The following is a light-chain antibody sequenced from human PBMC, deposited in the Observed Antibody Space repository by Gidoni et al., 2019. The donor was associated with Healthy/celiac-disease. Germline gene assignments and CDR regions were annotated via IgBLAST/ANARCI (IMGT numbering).Light chain of an antibody. CDR3: QQYYSFPLT. V-gene: IGKV1D-8*01. J-gene: IGKJ4*01. CDR1: QGISIY. CDR2: AAS. Sequence: VIWMTQSPSLLSASTGDRVTISCRMSQGISIYLAWYQQKPGKAPELLIYAASTLQSRVPSRFSGSGSGTDFTLTISCLQSEDFATYYCQQYYSFPLTFGGGTKVEIK.